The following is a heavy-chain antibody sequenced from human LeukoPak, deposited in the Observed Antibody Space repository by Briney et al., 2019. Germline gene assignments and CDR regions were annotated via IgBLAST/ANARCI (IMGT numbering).Heavy chain of an antibody. D-gene: IGHD3-22*01. Sequence: GGSLRLSCVVSGITFTSHGMNWIRQAPGKGLEWVAFIQHDGNNKYYADSVKGRFTISRDDSKNTLYLQMNSLRAEDTAVYYCARDDTHYGSSGSFYDAFDIWGQGAMVTVSS. V-gene: IGHV3-30*02. CDR1: GITFTSHG. J-gene: IGHJ3*02. CDR3: ARDDTHYGSSGSFYDAFDI. CDR2: IQHDGNNK.